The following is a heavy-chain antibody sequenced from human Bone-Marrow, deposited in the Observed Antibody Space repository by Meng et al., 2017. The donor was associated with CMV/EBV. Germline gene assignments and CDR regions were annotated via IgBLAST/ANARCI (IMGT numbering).Heavy chain of an antibody. CDR1: GFTFSSYD. V-gene: IGHV3-13*01. CDR2: IGTAGDT. D-gene: IGHD2/OR15-2a*01. Sequence: GGSLRLSCAASGFTFSSYDMHWVRQATGKGLEWVSAIGTAGDTYYPGSVKGRFTISRENAKNSLYLQMNSLRAGDTAVYYCARAPLHPFHYYYYGMDVWGQGTTVNV. J-gene: IGHJ6*02. CDR3: ARAPLHPFHYYYYGMDV.